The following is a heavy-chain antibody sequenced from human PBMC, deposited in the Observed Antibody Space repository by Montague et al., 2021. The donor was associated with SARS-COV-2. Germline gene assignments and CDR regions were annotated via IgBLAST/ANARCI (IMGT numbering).Heavy chain of an antibody. Sequence: PALVKPTQTLTLTCTFSGFSPSTSGFSVSWIRQPPGKALEWLALXXWENDRYFHTSLRTRLTISKDTSKNQVVLTVTDMDPVDTATYYCARLNWLGDNAFDVWGQGTVVTVSS. J-gene: IGHJ3*01. D-gene: IGHD3-10*01. CDR3: ARLNWLGDNAFDV. V-gene: IGHV2-70*01. CDR2: XXWENDR. CDR1: GFSPSTSGFS.